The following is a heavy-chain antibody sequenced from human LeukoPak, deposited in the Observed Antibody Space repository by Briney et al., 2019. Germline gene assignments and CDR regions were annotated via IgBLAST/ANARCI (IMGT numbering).Heavy chain of an antibody. Sequence: SETLSLTWAVYGGSFSGYYWSWIRQPPGKGLEWAGEIKHSGSTNYNASLKRRVTISVATSKNQFSLKVSSVTAAETAVYYCARGPPLDTGAITYYFDNWGQGTLVTVSS. CDR2: IKHSGST. J-gene: IGHJ4*02. CDR1: GGSFSGYY. CDR3: ARGPPLDTGAITYYFDN. V-gene: IGHV4-34*01. D-gene: IGHD1-26*01.